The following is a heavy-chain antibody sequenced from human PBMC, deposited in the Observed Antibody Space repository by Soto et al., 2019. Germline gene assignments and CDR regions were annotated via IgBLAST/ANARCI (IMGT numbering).Heavy chain of an antibody. CDR1: GYTFTSYY. Sequence: ASVKVSCKGSGYTFTSYYMHWVRQAPGQGLEWMGIINPSSGSTSYAQKFQGRVTMTRDTSTSTGYMELSSLRAEDTAVYYCVGSRSKVSMVRGVSIIGWFDAWGQGTLVTVSS. J-gene: IGHJ5*02. CDR2: INPSSGST. D-gene: IGHD3-10*01. CDR3: VGSRSKVSMVRGVSIIGWFDA. V-gene: IGHV1-46*01.